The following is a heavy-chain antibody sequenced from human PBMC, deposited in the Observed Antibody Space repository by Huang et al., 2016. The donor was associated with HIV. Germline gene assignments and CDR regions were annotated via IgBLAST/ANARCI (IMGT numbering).Heavy chain of an antibody. V-gene: IGHV1-69*10. CDR3: AREGQNWLGKPFGALAF. CDR1: GVSFSDYA. CDR2: ISPRLGLT. J-gene: IGHJ4*03. Sequence: QAQLVQSGAAVMKPGSSVRVSCKASGVSFSDYAFSWVRRAPGQGLDWMGGISPRLGLTNYAPRLQGRVTISAEKSSNTVYLELTSLRSGDTAVYYCAREGQNWLGKPFGALAFWGQGTEVIVSS. D-gene: IGHD3-16*01.